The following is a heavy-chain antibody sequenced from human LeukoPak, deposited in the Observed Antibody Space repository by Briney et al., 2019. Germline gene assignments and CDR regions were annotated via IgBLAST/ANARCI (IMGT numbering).Heavy chain of an antibody. Sequence: GGSLRLSCAASGFTFTNYWMHWVRQGQGKGLVWVSRISNDGSSRHYADSVKGRFTISRDNSKNMMYLQMNSLRAEDTAVYYCASASSHRIAAGGDYWGHGTLVTVSS. J-gene: IGHJ4*01. CDR2: ISNDGSSR. CDR3: ASASSHRIAAGGDY. CDR1: GFTFTNYW. D-gene: IGHD6-13*01. V-gene: IGHV3-74*01.